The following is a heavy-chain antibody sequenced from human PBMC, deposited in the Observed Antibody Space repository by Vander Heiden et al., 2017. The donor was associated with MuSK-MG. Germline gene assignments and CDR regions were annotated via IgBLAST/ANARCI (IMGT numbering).Heavy chain of an antibody. V-gene: IGHV3-73*01. D-gene: IGHD3-3*01. CDR2: IRSKGNNHAT. CDR3: SAPKIRVSDAEVN. CDR1: GSGFTFSGYS. Sequence: EVQLVESGGGLVQPGGSLTLSCAASGSGFTFSGYSIYWVRQAAGKGLEWVGRIRSKGNNHATAYAASVEGRFTISRDDSRNTAYLEMSSLRSEDTAIYYCSAPKIRVSDAEVNWGQGTLVTVSS. J-gene: IGHJ4*02.